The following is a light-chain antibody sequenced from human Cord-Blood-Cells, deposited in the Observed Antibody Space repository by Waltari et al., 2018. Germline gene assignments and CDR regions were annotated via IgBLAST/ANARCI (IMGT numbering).Light chain of an antibody. CDR2: AAS. CDR3: QQSYSTPYT. J-gene: IGKJ2*01. Sequence: DIQMTQSPSPLSASVGERVTITCRASQSISSYLNWYQQKPGKAPKLLIYAASSVQSGVPSRFSGSGSGTDFTLTISSLQPEDFATYYCQQSYSTPYTFGQGTKLEIK. CDR1: QSISSY. V-gene: IGKV1-39*01.